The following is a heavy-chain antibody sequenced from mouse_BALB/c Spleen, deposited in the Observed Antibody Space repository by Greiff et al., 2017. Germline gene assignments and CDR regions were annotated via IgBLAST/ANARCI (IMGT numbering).Heavy chain of an antibody. Sequence: QVQLQQPGAELVKPGASVKLSCKASGYTFTSYWMHWVKQRPGQGLEWIGEIDPSDSYTNYNQKFKGKATLTVDKSSSTAYMQLSSLTSEDSAVYYCARYGKWGSSYAWFAYWGQGTLVTVSA. J-gene: IGHJ3*01. CDR2: IDPSDSYT. V-gene: IGHV1-69*02. CDR1: GYTFTSYW. CDR3: ARYGKWGSSYAWFAY. D-gene: IGHD1-1*01.